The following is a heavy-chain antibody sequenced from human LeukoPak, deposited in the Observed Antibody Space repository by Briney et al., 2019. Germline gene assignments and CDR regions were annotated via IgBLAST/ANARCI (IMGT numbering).Heavy chain of an antibody. D-gene: IGHD3-22*01. CDR3: ARGTYYYDSSGYYFDY. Sequence: SQTLSLTCAVSGGSISSGGYSWSWLRQPPGKGLEWIGYIYHSGSTYYNPSLKSRVTISVDRSKNQFSLKLSSVTAADTAVYYCARGTYYYDSSGYYFDYWGQGTLVTVSS. CDR2: IYHSGST. J-gene: IGHJ4*02. V-gene: IGHV4-30-2*01. CDR1: GGSISSGGYS.